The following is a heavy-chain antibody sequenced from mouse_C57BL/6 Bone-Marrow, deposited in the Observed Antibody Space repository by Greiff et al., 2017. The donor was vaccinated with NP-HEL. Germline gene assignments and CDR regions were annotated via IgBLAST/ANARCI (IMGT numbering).Heavy chain of an antibody. CDR2: ISSGGSYT. V-gene: IGHV5-6*02. D-gene: IGHD1-1*01. CDR1: GFTFSSYG. Sequence: DVKLQESGGDLVKPGGSLKLSCAASGFTFSSYGMSWVRQTPDKRLEWVATISSGGSYTYYPDSVKGRFTISRDNAKNTLYLQMSSLKSEDTAMYYCAREAYYYGSSYNWGQGTTLTVSS. J-gene: IGHJ2*01. CDR3: AREAYYYGSSYN.